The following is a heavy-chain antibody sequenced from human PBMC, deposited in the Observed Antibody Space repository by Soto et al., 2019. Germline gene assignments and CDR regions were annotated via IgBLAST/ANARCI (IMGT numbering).Heavy chain of an antibody. Sequence: QVQLVQSGAEVKTPGSSVKVSCKASGGTLSDYAISWVRQAPGQGLEWMGGIMPTLDSANYAQNFQGRLTISADESTSTANLELRSLRSDDTAVYYCAVAAVREIMAQESSGMAVWGQGTTVIVSS. V-gene: IGHV1-69*01. CDR1: GGTLSDYA. J-gene: IGHJ6*02. CDR2: IMPTLDSA. CDR3: AVAAVREIMAQESSGMAV. D-gene: IGHD3-10*01.